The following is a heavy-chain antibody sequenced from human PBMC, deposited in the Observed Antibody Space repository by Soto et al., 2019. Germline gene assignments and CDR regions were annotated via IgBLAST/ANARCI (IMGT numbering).Heavy chain of an antibody. J-gene: IGHJ4*02. CDR1: GFTFSDYG. V-gene: IGHV3-33*01. Sequence: QVQLVESGGGVVQPGRSLRLSCAASGFTFSDYGIHWVGQAPGKGLEWVAIIWYDGSNTYYADSVKGRFIISRDNSKNTVFPQMNSLRAEDTAVYFCARDPDRYYFDNWGQGTLVTVSS. CDR2: IWYDGSNT. CDR3: ARDPDRYYFDN.